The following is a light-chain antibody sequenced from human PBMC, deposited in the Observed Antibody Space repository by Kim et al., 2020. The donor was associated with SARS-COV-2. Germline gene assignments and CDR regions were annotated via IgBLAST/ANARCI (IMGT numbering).Light chain of an antibody. CDR2: AAS. CDR1: QSIGSH. CDR3: QQSHTAPSLT. Sequence: DIQMTQSPSSLSASVGDRVTITCRTSQSIGSHLNWYHQKPGRAPKLLIYAASTLQGGVPSRFSGSGSGTDFTLTISSLQPEDFATYYCQQSHTAPSLTFGGGTKVDIK. J-gene: IGKJ4*01. V-gene: IGKV1-39*01.